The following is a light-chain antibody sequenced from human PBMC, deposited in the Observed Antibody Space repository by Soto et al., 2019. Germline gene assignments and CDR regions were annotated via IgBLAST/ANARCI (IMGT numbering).Light chain of an antibody. CDR2: DVS. CDR1: SSDIGGYNY. Sequence: QSVLTQPASVSGSPGQSITISCTGTSSDIGGYNYVCWYQQHPGKAPKLMIYDVSKRPSGVSNRFSGSKSGNTASLTISGLQAEDEADYYCASYTGTNTVLFGGGTKLTVL. J-gene: IGLJ2*01. V-gene: IGLV2-14*03. CDR3: ASYTGTNTVL.